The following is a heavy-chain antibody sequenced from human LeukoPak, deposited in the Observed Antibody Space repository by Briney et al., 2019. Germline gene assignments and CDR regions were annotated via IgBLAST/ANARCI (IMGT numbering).Heavy chain of an antibody. V-gene: IGHV3-23*01. CDR2: VGGGRGGT. CDR1: GLTLSSYA. D-gene: IGHD1-26*01. Sequence: GGPLRLCCAPAGLTLSSYAMTGFRQAPGRGLDGVSSVGGGRGGTYYADYVKGRVTISRDNSKDTLYLQMNGLRAEDTAVYYCAKDRRIVGGTMDLNYWGQGTLVTVSS. CDR3: AKDRRIVGGTMDLNY. J-gene: IGHJ4*02.